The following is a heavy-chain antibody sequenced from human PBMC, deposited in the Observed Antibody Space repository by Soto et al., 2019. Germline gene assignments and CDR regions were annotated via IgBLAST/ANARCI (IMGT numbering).Heavy chain of an antibody. V-gene: IGHV1-69*01. Sequence: QVQLVQSGAEVKKPGSSVKVSCKASGGTCSSYAISWVRQAPGQGLEWMGGIIPIFGTANYAQKFQGRVTITADESTSTAYMELISLRSEDTAVYYCARDLIVGATGYYGMDVWGQGTTVTVSS. CDR3: ARDLIVGATGYYGMDV. CDR1: GGTCSSYA. J-gene: IGHJ6*02. CDR2: IIPIFGTA. D-gene: IGHD1-26*01.